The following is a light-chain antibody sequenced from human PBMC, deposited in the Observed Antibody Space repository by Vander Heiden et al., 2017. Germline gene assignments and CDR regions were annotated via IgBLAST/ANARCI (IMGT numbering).Light chain of an antibody. CDR1: SSDVGSYNL. V-gene: IGLV2-23*03. J-gene: IGLJ2*01. CDR3: CSYAGSSTFVV. CDR2: EGS. Sequence: SALTQPASVSGSPGQSITIPCTGTSSDVGSYNLVSWYQQQPGKAPKLMIYEGSKRPSGVSNRFSGSKSGNTASLTISGLQAEDEADYYCCSYAGSSTFVVFGGGTKLTVL.